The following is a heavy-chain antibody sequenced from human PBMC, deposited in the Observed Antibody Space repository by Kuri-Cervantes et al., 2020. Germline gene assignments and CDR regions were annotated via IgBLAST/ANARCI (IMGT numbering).Heavy chain of an antibody. CDR1: GGTFSSYT. CDR3: ARGGDIVGATTGTYYYYGMDV. CDR2: IIPILGIA. Sequence: SVKVSCKASGGTFSSYTISWVRQAPGQGLEWMGRIIPILGIANYAQKFQGRVTMTRNTSISTAYMELSSLRSEDTAVYYCARGGDIVGATTGTYYYYGMDVWGQGTTVTVSS. D-gene: IGHD1-26*01. V-gene: IGHV1-69*02. J-gene: IGHJ6*02.